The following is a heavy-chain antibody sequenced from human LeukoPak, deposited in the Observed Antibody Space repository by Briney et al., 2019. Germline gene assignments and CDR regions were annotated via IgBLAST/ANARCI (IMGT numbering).Heavy chain of an antibody. CDR2: IYYSGST. J-gene: IGHJ4*02. Sequence: PSETLSLTCTVSGGSISSGGYYWSWIRQHPGKGLEWIGYIYYSGSTYYNPSLKSRVTISVDTSKNQFSLKLGSVTAADTAVYYCARYPRPRVGENLVYSSPASIWVGYFDYWGQGTLVTVSS. CDR1: GGSISSGGYY. V-gene: IGHV4-31*03. CDR3: ARYPRPRVGENLVYSSPASIWVGYFDY. D-gene: IGHD1-26*01.